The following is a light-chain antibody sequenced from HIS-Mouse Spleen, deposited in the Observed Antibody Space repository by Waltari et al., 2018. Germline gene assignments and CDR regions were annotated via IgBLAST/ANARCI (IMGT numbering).Light chain of an antibody. V-gene: IGKV2-24*01. CDR1: QSLVHSDGNTY. CDR2: KIS. CDR3: QQSYSTPGT. Sequence: DIVMTQTPLSSPVTLGQPASISCRSSQSLVHSDGNTYLSWLQQRPGQPPRLLIYKISNRFSGVTDRFSGSGSGTDFTLTISSLQPEDFATYYCQQSYSTPGTFGQGTKVEIK. J-gene: IGKJ1*01.